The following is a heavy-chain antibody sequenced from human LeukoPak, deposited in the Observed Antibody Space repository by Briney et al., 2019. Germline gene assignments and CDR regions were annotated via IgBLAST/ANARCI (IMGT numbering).Heavy chain of an antibody. CDR3: ARVAPGHDIGRGYFDY. Sequence: GGSLRLSCAASGFTFSIYSMNWGRQASGKGLEWMLYLTSSSGTIYYTDSVKGRFTISRDNAKNSLYLQMSSLRAEDTAVYYCARVAPGHDIGRGYFDYWGQGTLVTVSS. V-gene: IGHV3-48*04. CDR1: GFTFSIYS. J-gene: IGHJ4*02. CDR2: LTSSSGTI. D-gene: IGHD2-21*01.